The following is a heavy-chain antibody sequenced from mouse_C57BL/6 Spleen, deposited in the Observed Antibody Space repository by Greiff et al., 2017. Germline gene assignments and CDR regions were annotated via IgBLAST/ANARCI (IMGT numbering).Heavy chain of an antibody. CDR2: IDPSDSET. V-gene: IGHV1-52*01. Sequence: VQLQQPGAELVRPGSSVKLSCKASGYTFTSYWMHWVKQRPIQGLEWIGNIDPSDSETHYNQKFKDKATLTVDKSSSTADMQLRSLTSEDSAVYYCARRTDDYDGDFDYWGQGTTLTVSS. CDR1: GYTFTSYW. CDR3: ARRTDDYDGDFDY. J-gene: IGHJ2*01. D-gene: IGHD2-4*01.